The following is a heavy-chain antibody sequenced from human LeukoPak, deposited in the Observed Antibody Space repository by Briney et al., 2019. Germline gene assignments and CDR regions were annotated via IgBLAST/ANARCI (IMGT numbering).Heavy chain of an antibody. J-gene: IGHJ3*02. CDR2: ISGSGGST. CDR3: ARARVGCTNYAFDM. Sequence: GGSLRLSCAASGFTFSSYAMSWVRQAPGKGLEWVSAISGSGGSTYYADSVKGRFTISRDNSKNTLHLQMNSLRAEDTAVYYCARARVGCTNYAFDMWGQGTMVTVSS. CDR1: GFTFSSYA. D-gene: IGHD2-8*01. V-gene: IGHV3-23*01.